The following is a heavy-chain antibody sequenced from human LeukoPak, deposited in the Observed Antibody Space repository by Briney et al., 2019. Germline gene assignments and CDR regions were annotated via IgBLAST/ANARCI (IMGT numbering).Heavy chain of an antibody. V-gene: IGHV3-30*18. D-gene: IGHD3-22*01. CDR1: GFTFSSYG. CDR2: ISYDGSNK. Sequence: GRSLRLSCAASGFTFSSYGMHRVRQAPGKGLEWVAVISYDGSNKYYADSVKGRFTISRDNSKNTLYLQMNSLRAEDTAVYYCAKDLTDGYDSRYYFDYWGQGTLVTVSS. CDR3: AKDLTDGYDSRYYFDY. J-gene: IGHJ4*02.